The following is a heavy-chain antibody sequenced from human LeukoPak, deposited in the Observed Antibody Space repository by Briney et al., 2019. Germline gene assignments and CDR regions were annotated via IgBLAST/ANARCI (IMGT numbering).Heavy chain of an antibody. D-gene: IGHD5-24*01. J-gene: IGHJ4*02. V-gene: IGHV3-33*01. CDR1: GFSFKDTG. CDR2: IWYDGSTK. CDR3: TRVGYIDEGIDY. Sequence: GGSLRLSCAASGFSFKDTGMHWVRQAPGKGPEWLTIIWYDGSTKYYADSVKGRFTVSRDNSKNILYLQMNSLRAEDTAVYYCTRVGYIDEGIDYWGQGTLVTVSS.